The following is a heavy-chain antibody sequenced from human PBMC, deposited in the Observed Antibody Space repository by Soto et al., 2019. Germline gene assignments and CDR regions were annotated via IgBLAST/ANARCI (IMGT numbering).Heavy chain of an antibody. CDR1: GFTFSSYA. Sequence: EVQLLESGGGLVQPGGSLRLSCAASGFTFSSYAMSWVRQAPGKGLEWVSAISGSGGSTYYADSVKGRFTISRDNSKNPLYLQMNSLRAEDTAVYYCAKFLFGVVIYSADYYYGMDVWGQGTTVTVSS. CDR2: ISGSGGST. CDR3: AKFLFGVVIYSADYYYGMDV. J-gene: IGHJ6*02. D-gene: IGHD3-3*01. V-gene: IGHV3-23*01.